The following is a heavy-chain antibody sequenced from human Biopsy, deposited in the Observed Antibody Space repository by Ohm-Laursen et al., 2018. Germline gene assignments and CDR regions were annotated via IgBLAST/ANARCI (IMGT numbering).Heavy chain of an antibody. Sequence: SLRLSCSASGFTFSASAVHWVRQASGKGLEWVGLIRSKAKSYATAYAASVTGRFTISRNDSKNTTYLQMNSLKTKDTAVYYCTLEGAGFDNWGQGTLVTVSS. J-gene: IGHJ4*02. CDR1: GFTFSASA. V-gene: IGHV3-73*01. D-gene: IGHD3-10*01. CDR3: TLEGAGFDN. CDR2: IRSKAKSYAT.